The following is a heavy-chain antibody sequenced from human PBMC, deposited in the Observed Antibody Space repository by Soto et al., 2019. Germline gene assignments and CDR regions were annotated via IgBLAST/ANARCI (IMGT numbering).Heavy chain of an antibody. CDR2: ISYDGSNK. CDR3: GRVGAARARDDSSGPKFDYFYGVDV. J-gene: IGHJ6*02. CDR1: GFTFSSYA. Sequence: GGSLRLSCAASGFTFSSYALHWVRQAPGKGLEWVAVISYDGSNKYYADSVKGRFTISRDNSKNTLYLQMNSLRAEDTAVYYCGRVGAARARDDSSGPKFDYFYGVDVWGQGTTVTVSS. D-gene: IGHD6-6*01. V-gene: IGHV3-30-3*01.